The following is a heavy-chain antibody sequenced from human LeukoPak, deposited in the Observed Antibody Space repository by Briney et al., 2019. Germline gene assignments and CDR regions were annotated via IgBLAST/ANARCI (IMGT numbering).Heavy chain of an antibody. CDR3: ARGVVSNYMDV. D-gene: IGHD3-22*01. CDR1: GFTFSSYG. CDR2: IWYDGSNK. Sequence: PGRSLRLSCAASGFTFSSYGMHWVRQAPGKGLEWVAVIWYDGSNKYYADPVKGRFTISRDNSKNTLYLQMNSLRAEDTAVYYCARGVVSNYMDVWGKGTAVTVSS. V-gene: IGHV3-33*01. J-gene: IGHJ6*03.